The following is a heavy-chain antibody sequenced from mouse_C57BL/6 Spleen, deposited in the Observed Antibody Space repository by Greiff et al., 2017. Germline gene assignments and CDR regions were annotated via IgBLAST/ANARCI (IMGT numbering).Heavy chain of an antibody. Sequence: QVQLKQPGAELVKPGASVKLSCKASGYTFTSYWMQWVKQRPGQGLEWIGEIDPSDSYTNYNQKFKGKATLTVDTSSSTAYMQLSSLTSEDSAVYYCAREGITTVVATRAYFDYWGQGTTLTVSS. CDR1: GYTFTSYW. CDR2: IDPSDSYT. J-gene: IGHJ2*01. D-gene: IGHD1-1*01. V-gene: IGHV1-50*01. CDR3: AREGITTVVATRAYFDY.